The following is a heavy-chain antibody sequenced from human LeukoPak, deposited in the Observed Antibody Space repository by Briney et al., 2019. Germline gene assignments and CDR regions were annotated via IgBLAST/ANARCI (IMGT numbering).Heavy chain of an antibody. Sequence: PSETLSLTCTVSGGSISSSSSYWGWIRQPPGKGLEWIGSVRYSGKTNYNPSLKSRVTMSLDTSKNQFSLRLTSVTAADTAVYSCARHYYDSSGLAYYFDYWGQGTLVTVSS. CDR2: VRYSGKT. D-gene: IGHD3-22*01. CDR3: ARHYYDSSGLAYYFDY. CDR1: GGSISSSSSY. V-gene: IGHV4-39*01. J-gene: IGHJ4*02.